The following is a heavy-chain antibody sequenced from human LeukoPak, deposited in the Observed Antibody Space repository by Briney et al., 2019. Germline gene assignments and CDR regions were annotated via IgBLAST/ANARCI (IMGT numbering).Heavy chain of an antibody. CDR2: IYYSGST. Sequence: SETLSLTCTVSGGSISSSSYYWGWIRQPPGTGLEWIGSIYYSGSTYYNPSLKSRVTISVDTSKNQFSLKLSSVTAADTAVYYCARHQTDYDILTGNDYWGQGTLVTVSS. J-gene: IGHJ4*02. V-gene: IGHV4-39*01. CDR3: ARHQTDYDILTGNDY. CDR1: GGSISSSSYY. D-gene: IGHD3-9*01.